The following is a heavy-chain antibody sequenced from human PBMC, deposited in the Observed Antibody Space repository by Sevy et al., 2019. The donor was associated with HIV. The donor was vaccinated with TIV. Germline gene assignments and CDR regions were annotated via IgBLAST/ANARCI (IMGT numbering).Heavy chain of an antibody. CDR3: ARDRYYDSSGYYYYYYGMDV. D-gene: IGHD3-22*01. CDR2: IDSGGST. V-gene: IGHV3-66*01. CDR1: GFTVSGNY. J-gene: IGHJ6*02. Sequence: GGSLRLSCAASGFTVSGNYMSWVRLAPGKGLEWVSLIDSGGSTYYADSVKGRFTISRDNAKNTLYLQMNPLRAEETAVYFCARDRYYDSSGYYYYYYGMDVWGQGTTVTVSS.